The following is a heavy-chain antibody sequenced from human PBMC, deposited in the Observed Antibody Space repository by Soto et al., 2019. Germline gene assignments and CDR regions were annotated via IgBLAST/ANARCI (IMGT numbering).Heavy chain of an antibody. CDR3: ARRRRWLQLHYYFYGVDV. CDR2: ISSSGSTI. V-gene: IGHV3-11*01. J-gene: IGHJ6*02. CDR1: GFTFSDYY. D-gene: IGHD5-12*01. Sequence: QVQLVESGGGLVKPGGSLRLSCAASGFTFSDYYMSWIRQAPGKGLEWVSYISSSGSTIYYADSVKGRFTISRDNAKNSLYLQMNSLRAEDTAVYFCARRRRWLQLHYYFYGVDVWGQGTTVTVSS.